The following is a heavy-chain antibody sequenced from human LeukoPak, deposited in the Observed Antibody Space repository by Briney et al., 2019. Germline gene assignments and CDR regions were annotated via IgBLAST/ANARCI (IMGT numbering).Heavy chain of an antibody. CDR3: ARDTMQQLVPDY. D-gene: IGHD6-13*01. Sequence: PSQTLSLTCTVSGGSIRSGDYYWSWIRQPPGKGLEWIGYIHYSGSTYYTPSLKSRLTISVDTSRNQFSLKLSSVIAADTAIYYCARDTMQQLVPDYWGQGALVTVSS. J-gene: IGHJ4*02. CDR1: GGSIRSGDYY. V-gene: IGHV4-30-4*01. CDR2: IHYSGST.